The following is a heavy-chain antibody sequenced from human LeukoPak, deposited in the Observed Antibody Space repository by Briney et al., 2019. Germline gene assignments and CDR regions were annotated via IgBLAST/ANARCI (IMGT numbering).Heavy chain of an antibody. J-gene: IGHJ6*03. CDR2: IRYDGSNK. CDR3: ARSIAVAARYYYMDV. V-gene: IGHV3-30*02. Sequence: GGSLRLSCAASGFTFSSYGMHWVRQAPGKGLEWVAFIRYDGSNKYYADSVKGRFTISRDNSKNTLYLQMNSLRAEDTAVYYCARSIAVAARYYYMDVWGKGTTVTVSS. D-gene: IGHD6-19*01. CDR1: GFTFSSYG.